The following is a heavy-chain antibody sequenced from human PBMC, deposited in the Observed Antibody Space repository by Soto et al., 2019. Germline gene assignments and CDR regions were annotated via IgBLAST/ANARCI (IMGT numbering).Heavy chain of an antibody. CDR2: ISYDGSNK. Sequence: GGSLRLSCAASGFTFSSYAMHWVRQAPGKGLEWVAVISYDGSNKYYADSVKGRFTISRDNSKNTLYLQMNSLRAEDTAVYYCAREPQPDGDYVRYYGMDVWGQGTTVTVSS. J-gene: IGHJ6*02. CDR1: GFTFSSYA. CDR3: AREPQPDGDYVRYYGMDV. V-gene: IGHV3-30-3*01. D-gene: IGHD4-17*01.